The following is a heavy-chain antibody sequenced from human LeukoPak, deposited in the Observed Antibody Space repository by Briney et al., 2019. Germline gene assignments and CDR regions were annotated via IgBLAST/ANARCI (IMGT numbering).Heavy chain of an antibody. V-gene: IGHV1-18*01. CDR3: ARDKSYDSSGYYYFDY. CDR2: IRVYNGNT. J-gene: IGHJ4*02. Sequence: ASVKVSCKASGYTFTSYGISWVRQAPGQGLEWMGWIRVYNGNTNYAQKFQGRVTITADESTSTAYMELSSLRSEDTAVYYCARDKSYDSSGYYYFDYWGQGTLVTVSS. CDR1: GYTFTSYG. D-gene: IGHD3-22*01.